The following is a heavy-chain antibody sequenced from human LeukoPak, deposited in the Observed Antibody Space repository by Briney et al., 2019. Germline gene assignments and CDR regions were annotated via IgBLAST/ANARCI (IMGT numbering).Heavy chain of an antibody. Sequence: PGGSLRLSCAAFGFTVSSNYMSWVRQAPGKGLDWVSVIYSGGSTYYADSVKGRFTISRDNSKNTLYLQMNSLRAEDTAVYYCARGIYSYGPGIGYWGQGTLVTVSS. D-gene: IGHD5-18*01. CDR1: GFTVSSNY. CDR2: IYSGGST. CDR3: ARGIYSYGPGIGY. V-gene: IGHV3-53*01. J-gene: IGHJ4*02.